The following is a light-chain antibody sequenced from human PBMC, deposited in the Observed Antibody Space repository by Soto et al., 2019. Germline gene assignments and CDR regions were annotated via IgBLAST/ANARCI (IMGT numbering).Light chain of an antibody. CDR2: EVS. CDR1: SSDVGGYKF. J-gene: IGLJ1*01. Sequence: QYALTQPASVSGSPGQSITISCTGTSSDVGGYKFVSWYQQHPGKVPRLMIYEVSNRPSGVSNRFSGSKSGNTASLTISGLQAEDEADYYCSSYTTTSTLEVFGPGTKLTVL. CDR3: SSYTTTSTLEV. V-gene: IGLV2-14*01.